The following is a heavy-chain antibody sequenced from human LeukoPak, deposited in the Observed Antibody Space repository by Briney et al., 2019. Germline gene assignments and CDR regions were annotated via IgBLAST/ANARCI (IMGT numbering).Heavy chain of an antibody. Sequence: PSETLSLTCTVSGGSVSSGSYYWGWIRQPPGKGLEWIGYIYYSGSTNYNPSLKSRVTISVDTSKSQFSPKLSSVTAADTAVYYCARTYSYGELYYYYYGMDVWGQGTTVTVSS. CDR3: ARTYSYGELYYYYYGMDV. D-gene: IGHD5-18*01. CDR2: IYYSGST. V-gene: IGHV4-61*01. J-gene: IGHJ6*02. CDR1: GGSVSSGSYY.